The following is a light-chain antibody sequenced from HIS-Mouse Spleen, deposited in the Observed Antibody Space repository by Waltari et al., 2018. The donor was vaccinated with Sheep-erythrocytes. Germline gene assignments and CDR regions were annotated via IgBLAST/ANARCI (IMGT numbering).Light chain of an antibody. J-gene: IGLJ3*02. CDR2: EGS. CDR1: SRAVGSYNL. CDR3: SSYAGSNNWV. Sequence: QSALTQPAAVPGSPGQSIPISCTGTSRAVGSYNLVSWYHQHPGKAPKLMIYEGSKRPSGVSNRFSGSKSGNTASLTISGLQAEDEADYYCSSYAGSNNWVFGGGTKLTVL. V-gene: IGLV2-23*01.